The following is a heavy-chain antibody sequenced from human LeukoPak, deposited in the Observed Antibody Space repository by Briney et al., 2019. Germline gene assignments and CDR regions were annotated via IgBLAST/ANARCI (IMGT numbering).Heavy chain of an antibody. D-gene: IGHD3-16*01. J-gene: IGHJ4*02. CDR3: ARGRDYVWGSPNY. CDR2: ISSSSSYI. V-gene: IGHV3-21*01. CDR1: GFTFSSYS. Sequence: GGSLRLSCAASGFTFSSYSMIWVRQAPGKGLELVSSISSSSSYIYYADSVKGRFTISRDNAKNSLYLQMNSLRAEDTAVYYCARGRDYVWGSPNYWGQGTLVTVSS.